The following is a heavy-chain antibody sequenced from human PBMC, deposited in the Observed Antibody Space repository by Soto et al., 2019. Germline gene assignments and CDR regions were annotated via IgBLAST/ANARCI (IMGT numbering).Heavy chain of an antibody. J-gene: IGHJ3*02. D-gene: IGHD3-3*01. Sequence: QVQLVQSGAEVKKPGASVKISCTASGYTVTTHYMHWVRQAPGRGLEWMGAINPGSGAAKYTQTFQARVTMTRDTSTNPVYMESSALRSEATAVFYCARGGEVGVAGSAAFDMWGQGTMVTVSS. CDR3: ARGGEVGVAGSAAFDM. CDR1: GYTVTTHY. CDR2: INPGSGAA. V-gene: IGHV1-46*01.